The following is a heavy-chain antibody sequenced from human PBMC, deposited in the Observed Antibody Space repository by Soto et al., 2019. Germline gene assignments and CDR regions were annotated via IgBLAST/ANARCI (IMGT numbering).Heavy chain of an antibody. CDR2: IHHSGST. D-gene: IGHD2-8*01. V-gene: IGHV4-4*02. J-gene: IGHJ5*02. CDR3: ARRKLEMMYVGWFAP. Sequence: QVQLQESGPGLVKPSETLSLTCAVSGDSISSRNWWSWVRQTPGKGLEYIGEIHHSGSTNYNPSLNSRVTMSVDKSKNQFSLNLNSVTAADTAIYYCARRKLEMMYVGWFAPWGQGTLVTVSS. CDR1: GDSISSRNW.